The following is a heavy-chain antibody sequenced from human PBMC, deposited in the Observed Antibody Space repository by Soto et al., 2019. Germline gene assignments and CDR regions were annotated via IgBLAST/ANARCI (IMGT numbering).Heavy chain of an antibody. V-gene: IGHV3-30*18. CDR2: ISYDGSDE. J-gene: IGHJ4*02. Sequence: QVQLVESGGGVVQPGRSLRLTCAASGFIFSTYGIHWVRQAPGKGLEWVARISYDGSDEYYADSVKGRFTISRDNSKNTLYLQMHSLRAEDTALYYCAKDRGSYFDYWGQGALVTVSS. CDR3: AKDRGSYFDY. CDR1: GFIFSTYG. D-gene: IGHD1-26*01.